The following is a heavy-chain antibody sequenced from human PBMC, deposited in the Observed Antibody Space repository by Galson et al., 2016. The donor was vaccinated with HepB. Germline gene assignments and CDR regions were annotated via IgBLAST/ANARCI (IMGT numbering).Heavy chain of an antibody. J-gene: IGHJ6*02. Sequence: TLSLTCAVSGGSISSGGYSWSWIRQPPGKGLEWIGYIYHSGSTYYNPSLKSRVTISVDRSKNQFSLKLSSVTAAATAVYYCARGEYYDFWSGYYGMDVWGQGTTVTVSS. V-gene: IGHV4-30-2*01. CDR2: IYHSGST. CDR1: GGSISSGGYS. CDR3: ARGEYYDFWSGYYGMDV. D-gene: IGHD3-3*01.